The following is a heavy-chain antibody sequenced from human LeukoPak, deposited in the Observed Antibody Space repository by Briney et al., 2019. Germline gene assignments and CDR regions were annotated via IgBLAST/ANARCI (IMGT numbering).Heavy chain of an antibody. Sequence: TGGSLRLSCAASGFTVSSNYMSWVRQAPGKGLVWVSRINSDGSSTSYADSVKGRFTISRDNAKNTLYLQMNSLRAEDTAVYYCAREFQWHPLDYWGQGTLVTVSS. CDR2: INSDGSST. D-gene: IGHD6-19*01. CDR1: GFTVSSNY. CDR3: AREFQWHPLDY. V-gene: IGHV3-74*01. J-gene: IGHJ4*02.